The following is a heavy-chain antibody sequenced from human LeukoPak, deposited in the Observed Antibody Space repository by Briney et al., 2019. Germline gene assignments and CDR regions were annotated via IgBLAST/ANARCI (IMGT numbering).Heavy chain of an antibody. V-gene: IGHV3-30*18. CDR3: AKFVRSPYYDSSAPDRNAFDI. D-gene: IGHD3-22*01. Sequence: PGGSLRLSCAASGFTFSSYGMHWVRQAPGKGLEWVAVISYDGSNKYYADSVKGRFTISRDNSKNTLYLQMNSLRAEDTAVYYCAKFVRSPYYDSSAPDRNAFDIWGQGTMVTVSS. CDR2: ISYDGSNK. CDR1: GFTFSSYG. J-gene: IGHJ3*02.